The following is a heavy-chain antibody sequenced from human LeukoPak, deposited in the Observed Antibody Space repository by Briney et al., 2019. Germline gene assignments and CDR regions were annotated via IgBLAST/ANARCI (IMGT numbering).Heavy chain of an antibody. Sequence: PGGSLRLSCAASGFTFSSYAMSWVRQAPGKGLEWVAVISYDGRNKYCTDSVKGRFTISRDNSNNTLYLQMNSLRVEDTAIYYCANDGGAYWGQGTLVTVSS. V-gene: IGHV3-30-3*02. J-gene: IGHJ4*02. CDR1: GFTFSSYA. CDR2: ISYDGRNK. D-gene: IGHD3-10*01. CDR3: ANDGGAY.